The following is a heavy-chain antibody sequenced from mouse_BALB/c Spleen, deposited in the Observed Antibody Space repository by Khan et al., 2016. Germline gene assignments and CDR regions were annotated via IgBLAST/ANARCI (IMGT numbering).Heavy chain of an antibody. Sequence: EVQLQESGPGLVKPSQSLSLTCTVSGYSITSDYAWNWIRQFPGNKLEWMGHISYSGSTSYNPSLKSRITITRDTSKNQFFLQLNSVTAADTATXFCASSGALYCYFPCWGQGTLVTVSA. CDR1: GYSITSDYA. CDR2: ISYSGST. J-gene: IGHJ3*01. D-gene: IGHD2-12*01. CDR3: ASSGALYCYFPC. V-gene: IGHV3-2*02.